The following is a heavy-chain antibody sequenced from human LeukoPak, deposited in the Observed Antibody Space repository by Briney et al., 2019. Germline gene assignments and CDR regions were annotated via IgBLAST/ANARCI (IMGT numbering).Heavy chain of an antibody. J-gene: IGHJ4*02. Sequence: ASVKVSCKASGYTFTGYYMHWVRQTPGQGLEWMGWINPKRGGTNYTQKFQGSVTMTRDTSISTAYIELTRLRSDDTAVYYCAREDSYGYYFDYWGQGTLVTVSS. CDR1: GYTFTGYY. CDR3: AREDSYGYYFDY. D-gene: IGHD5-18*01. CDR2: INPKRGGT. V-gene: IGHV1-2*02.